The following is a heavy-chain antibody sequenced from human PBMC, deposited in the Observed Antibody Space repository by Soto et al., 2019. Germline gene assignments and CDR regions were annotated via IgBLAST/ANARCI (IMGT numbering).Heavy chain of an antibody. Sequence: PSETLSLTCTVSGGSISSGDYYWSWIRQPPGKGLEWIGYIYYSGSTYYNPSLKSRVTISVDTSKNQFSLKLSSVTAADTAVYYCARDYSSGNNWFDPWGQGTLVTLSS. CDR2: IYYSGST. V-gene: IGHV4-30-4*01. J-gene: IGHJ5*02. D-gene: IGHD3-22*01. CDR3: ARDYSSGNNWFDP. CDR1: GGSISSGDYY.